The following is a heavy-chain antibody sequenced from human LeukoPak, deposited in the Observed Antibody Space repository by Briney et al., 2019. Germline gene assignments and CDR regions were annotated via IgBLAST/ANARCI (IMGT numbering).Heavy chain of an antibody. CDR1: GFTFSSYE. CDR2: ISSSGSTI. Sequence: GGSLRLSCAASGFTFSSYEMNWVRQAPGKGLEWVSYISSSGSTIYYADSVKGRFTISRNNGRKTLYLQMNSLRVEDTAVYYCARENFGIDSWGQGTLVIVSS. J-gene: IGHJ4*02. CDR3: ARENFGIDS. V-gene: IGHV3-48*03. D-gene: IGHD1-14*01.